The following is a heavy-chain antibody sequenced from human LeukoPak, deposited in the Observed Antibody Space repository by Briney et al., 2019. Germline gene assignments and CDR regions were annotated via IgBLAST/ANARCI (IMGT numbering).Heavy chain of an antibody. CDR1: GFSFSSYW. CDR2: INSDGSNT. Sequence: GGSLRLSCAASGFSFSSYWMHWVRQTPGKGLVWVSRINSDGSNTNYADSVKGRFTISRDNAKNTLYLQMNSLRAEDTAVYYCARLRYGPYGMDVWGQGTTVTVSS. V-gene: IGHV3-74*01. CDR3: ARLRYGPYGMDV. J-gene: IGHJ6*02. D-gene: IGHD5-18*01.